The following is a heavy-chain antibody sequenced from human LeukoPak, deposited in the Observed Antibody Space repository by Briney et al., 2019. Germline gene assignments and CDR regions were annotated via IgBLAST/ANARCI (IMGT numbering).Heavy chain of an antibody. Sequence: GASVKVSCKASGGTFSTFGLSWVRQAPGQGLECLGRIIPALGTVNYAEEFQGRLTITADKFTSTAYMELSSLRSEDTAVYYCARVADHYNYGMDVWGQGTTVIVSS. CDR2: IIPALGTV. CDR3: ARVADHYNYGMDV. CDR1: GGTFSTFG. V-gene: IGHV1-69*04. J-gene: IGHJ6*02.